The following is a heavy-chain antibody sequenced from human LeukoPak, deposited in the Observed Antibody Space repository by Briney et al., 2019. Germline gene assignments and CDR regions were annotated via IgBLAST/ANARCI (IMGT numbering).Heavy chain of an antibody. J-gene: IGHJ4*02. CDR3: ARGRGYYSNYRFDY. D-gene: IGHD4-11*01. Sequence: GGALRLSCAASGFTVSSNYMSWVRQAPGKGLEWVSVIYCGGSTYYADSVKGRFTISRDNSKNTLYLQTNSLRAEDTAVYYCARGRGYYSNYRFDYWGQGTLVTASS. CDR1: GFTVSSNY. CDR2: IYCGGST. V-gene: IGHV3-53*01.